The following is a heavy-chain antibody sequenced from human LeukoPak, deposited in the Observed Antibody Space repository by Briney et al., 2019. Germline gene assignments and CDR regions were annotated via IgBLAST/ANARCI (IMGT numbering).Heavy chain of an antibody. CDR2: ISGSGGST. CDR3: AKVYLVRGVTRYYFDY. CDR1: GSTFSSYA. Sequence: GGSLRLSCAASGSTFSSYAMSWVRQAPGKGLEWVSAISGSGGSTYYADSVKGRFTISRDNSKNTLYLQMNSLRAEDTAVYYCAKVYLVRGVTRYYFDYWGQGTLVTVSS. V-gene: IGHV3-23*01. J-gene: IGHJ4*02. D-gene: IGHD3-10*01.